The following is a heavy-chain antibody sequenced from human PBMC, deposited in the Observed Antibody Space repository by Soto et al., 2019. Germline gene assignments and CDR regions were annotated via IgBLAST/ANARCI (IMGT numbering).Heavy chain of an antibody. J-gene: IGHJ5*02. CDR1: GGTFSSYA. CDR3: ARGRLPAGIRFFKGSLFGP. D-gene: IGHD2-2*02. V-gene: IGHV1-69*01. CDR2: IIPIFGTA. Sequence: QVQLVQSGAEVKKPGSSVKVSCKASGGTFSSYAISWVRQAPGQGLEWMGGIIPIFGTANYAQKFQGRVTIPAGETTSTAYMELSRLRTGDTAVDFCARGRLPAGIRFFKGSLFGPRGLGTLVTVSS.